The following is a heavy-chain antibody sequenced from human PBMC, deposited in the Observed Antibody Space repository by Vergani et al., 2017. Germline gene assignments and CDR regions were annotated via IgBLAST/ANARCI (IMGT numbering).Heavy chain of an antibody. D-gene: IGHD6-13*01. CDR3: ASTPGIATTRHYYAMDV. V-gene: IGHV3-11*04. J-gene: IGHJ6*04. CDR2: ISPGASTV. CDR1: GFKFSDHY. Sequence: LEESGGGSVKPGGSLRLSCAASGFKFSDHYMSWIRQAPGKGLEWVSHISPGASTVSYTDSVTGRFTVSRDNDNNSLTLDMTTLRVEDTAVYYCASTPGIATTRHYYAMDVWCGGTTVAIAS.